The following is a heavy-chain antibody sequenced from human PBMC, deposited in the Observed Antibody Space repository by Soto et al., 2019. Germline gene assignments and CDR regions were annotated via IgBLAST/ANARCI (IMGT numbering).Heavy chain of an antibody. D-gene: IGHD3-3*01. J-gene: IGHJ4*02. CDR2: IYYSGST. Sequence: SETLSLTCTVSGGSISSSSYYWGWIRQPPGKGLEWIGSIYYSGSTYYNPSLKSRVTISVETSKNQFSLKLSSVTAADTAVYYCARHEITIFGVVIDYWGQGTLVTVSS. CDR1: GGSISSSSYY. V-gene: IGHV4-39*01. CDR3: ARHEITIFGVVIDY.